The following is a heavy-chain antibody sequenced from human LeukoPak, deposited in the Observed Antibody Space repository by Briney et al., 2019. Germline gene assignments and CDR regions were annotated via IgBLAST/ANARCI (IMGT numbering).Heavy chain of an antibody. J-gene: IGHJ5*02. CDR2: ISYDGSNK. CDR3: ARKLYYYDTSPAGWFDP. CDR1: GFTFSSYA. V-gene: IGHV3-30-3*01. Sequence: GGSLRLSCAASGFTFSSYAMHWVRQAPGKGLEWVAVISYDGSNKYYADSVKGRFTISRDNSKNTLYLQMNSLRAEDTAVYYCARKLYYYDTSPAGWFDPWGQGTLVTVSS. D-gene: IGHD3-22*01.